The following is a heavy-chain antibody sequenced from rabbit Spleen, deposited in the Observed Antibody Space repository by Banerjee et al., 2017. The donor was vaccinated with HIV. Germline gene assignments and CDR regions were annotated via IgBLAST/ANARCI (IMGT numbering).Heavy chain of an antibody. V-gene: IGHV1S45*01. CDR2: INSDTGTT. CDR1: GFSFSNKAV. Sequence: QERLVESGGGLVKPEGSLKLSCTASGFSFSNKAVMCWVRQAPGKGLEWIACINSDTGTTVYANWAKGPFTVSKTSSTTVTLQMTSLTVADTATYFCARDTGSSFSSYGMDLWGQGTLVTVS. CDR3: ARDTGSSFSSYGMDL. D-gene: IGHD8-1*01. J-gene: IGHJ6*01.